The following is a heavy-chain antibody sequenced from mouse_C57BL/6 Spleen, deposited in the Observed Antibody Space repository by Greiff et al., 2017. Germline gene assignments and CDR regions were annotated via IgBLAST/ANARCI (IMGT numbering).Heavy chain of an antibody. V-gene: IGHV15-2*01. CDR1: DSEVFPIAY. CDR2: ILPSIGRT. CDR3: ARGILRSYWYFDV. J-gene: IGHJ1*03. Sequence: QVQLKESGSELRSPGSSVKLSCKDFDSEVFPIAYMSWVRQKPGHGFEWIGGILPSIGRTIYGEKFEDKATLDADTLSNTAYLELNSLTSEDSAIYYCARGILRSYWYFDVWGTGTTVTVSS. D-gene: IGHD1-1*01.